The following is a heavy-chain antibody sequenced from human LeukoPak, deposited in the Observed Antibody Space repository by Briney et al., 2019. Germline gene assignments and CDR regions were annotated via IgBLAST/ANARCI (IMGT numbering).Heavy chain of an antibody. CDR1: GGTFSSYA. D-gene: IGHD5-12*01. CDR3: AREGSGYPY. J-gene: IGHJ4*02. V-gene: IGHV1-69*04. CDR2: IIPILGIA. Sequence: GASVKVSCKASGGTFSSYAISWVRQAPGQGLEWMGRIIPILGIANYAQKFQGRVTITADKSTSTAYMEVSRLTSDDTAVFYCAREGSGYPYWGQGTLVTVSS.